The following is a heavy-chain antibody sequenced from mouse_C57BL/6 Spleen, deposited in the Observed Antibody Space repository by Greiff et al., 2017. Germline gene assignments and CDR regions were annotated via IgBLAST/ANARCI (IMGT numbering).Heavy chain of an antibody. D-gene: IGHD3-2*02. CDR3: ARRGDSSGYGAMDY. J-gene: IGHJ4*01. Sequence: EVQVVESGGGLVKPGGSLKLSCAASGFTFSDYGMHWVRQAPEKGLEWVAYISSGSSTIYYADTVKGRFTISRDNAKNTLFLQMTSLRSEDTAMYYCARRGDSSGYGAMDYWGKGTSVTVSS. CDR1: GFTFSDYG. V-gene: IGHV5-17*01. CDR2: ISSGSSTI.